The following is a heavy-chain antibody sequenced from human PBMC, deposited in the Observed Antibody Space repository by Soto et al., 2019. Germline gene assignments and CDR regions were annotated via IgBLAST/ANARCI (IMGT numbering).Heavy chain of an antibody. CDR2: IYYSGST. J-gene: IGHJ4*02. V-gene: IGHV4-39*01. Sequence: QLQLQESGPGLVKPSETLSLTCPVSGGSISSSSYYWGWIRQPPGKGLEWIGSIYYSGSTYYNPSLKSRVTISVDTSKNQFSLKLSSVTAADTAVYYCARGRFGDSFDYWGQGTLVTVSS. CDR1: GGSISSSSYY. CDR3: ARGRFGDSFDY. D-gene: IGHD3-10*01.